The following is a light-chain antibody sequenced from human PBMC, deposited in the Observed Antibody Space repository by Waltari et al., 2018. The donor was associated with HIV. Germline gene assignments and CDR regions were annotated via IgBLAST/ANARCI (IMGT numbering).Light chain of an antibody. CDR2: DNN. Sequence: QSVLTQPPSVSAAPGQRVTISCTGSSSNIGAGSDVPWYQHLPGTAPKLLIYDNNNRPSGVPDRFSGSKSGTSASLAITGLQAEDEADYYCQSYDSSLSGVIFGGGTKLTVL. V-gene: IGLV1-40*01. J-gene: IGLJ2*01. CDR3: QSYDSSLSGVI. CDR1: SSNIGAGSD.